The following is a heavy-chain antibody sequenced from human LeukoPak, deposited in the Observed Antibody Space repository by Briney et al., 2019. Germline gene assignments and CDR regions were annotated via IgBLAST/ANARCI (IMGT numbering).Heavy chain of an antibody. CDR1: GFTFSSYW. CDR3: AKGYYMDV. V-gene: IGHV3-74*01. CDR2: INTEASST. Sequence: PGGSLRLSCAPSGFTFSSYWMHWVRQAPGKGRVGGSHINTEASSTSYADSVKGRFTISSDNAKNTLYLQMNSLTAEDTAVYYCAKGYYMDVWGKGTTVTVSS. J-gene: IGHJ6*03.